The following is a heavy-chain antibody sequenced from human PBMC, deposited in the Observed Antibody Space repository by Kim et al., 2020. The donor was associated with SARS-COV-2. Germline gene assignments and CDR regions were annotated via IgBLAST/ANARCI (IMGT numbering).Heavy chain of an antibody. CDR3: ARDFNPYDSSGYYYYWYFD. CDR2: IIPILGIA. CDR1: GGTFSSYA. D-gene: IGHD3-22*01. J-gene: IGHJ2*01. Sequence: SVKVSCKASGGTFSSYAISWVRQAPGQGLEWMGRIIPILGIANYAQKFQGRVTITADKSTSTAYMELSSLRSEDTAVYYCARDFNPYDSSGYYYYWYFD. V-gene: IGHV1-69*04.